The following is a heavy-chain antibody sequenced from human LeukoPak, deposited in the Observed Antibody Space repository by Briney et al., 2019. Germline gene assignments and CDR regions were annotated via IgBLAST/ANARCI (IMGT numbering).Heavy chain of an antibody. Sequence: PGGSLRLSCAASGFTFSSYDMPWVRQATGKGLEWVSAIGTAGDTYYPGSVKGRFTISRENAKNSLYLQMNSLRAGDTAVYYCARSASRRGSSGYYYGDDAFDIWGRGTMVTVSS. J-gene: IGHJ3*02. D-gene: IGHD3-22*01. CDR1: GFTFSSYD. V-gene: IGHV3-13*01. CDR3: ARSASRRGSSGYYYGDDAFDI. CDR2: IGTAGDT.